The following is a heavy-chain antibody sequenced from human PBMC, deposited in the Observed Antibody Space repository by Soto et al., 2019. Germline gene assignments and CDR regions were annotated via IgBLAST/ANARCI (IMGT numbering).Heavy chain of an antibody. CDR3: ARHPHNYDFCSGYYTDY. V-gene: IGHV4-59*08. D-gene: IGHD3-3*01. J-gene: IGHJ4*02. CDR1: GGSISSYY. Sequence: SETLSLTCTVSGGSISSYYWSWIRQPPGKGLEWIGYIYYSGSTNYNPSLKSRVTISVDTSKNQFSLKLSSVTAADTAVYYCARHPHNYDFCSGYYTDYWGQGTLVTVSS. CDR2: IYYSGST.